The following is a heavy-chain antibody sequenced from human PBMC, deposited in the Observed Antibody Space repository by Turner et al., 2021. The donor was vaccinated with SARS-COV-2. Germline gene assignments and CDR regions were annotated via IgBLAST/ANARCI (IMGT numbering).Heavy chain of an antibody. CDR1: GVSLRGYG. CDR2: ISEDGSNK. Sequence: QGRLWPSAGGAVVAGRGLGPTSAASGVSLRGYGMHGFRQAPGKGLEWVGVISEDGSNKYDSVHVTGRFTISRDNSRNTPYPQMNSLRAEDTAVYYCAKDLIGLYQRLYPHNDIGMDVWGQGTTVTVSS. J-gene: IGHJ6*02. D-gene: IGHD2-2*02. CDR3: AKDLIGLYQRLYPHNDIGMDV. V-gene: IGHV3-30*18.